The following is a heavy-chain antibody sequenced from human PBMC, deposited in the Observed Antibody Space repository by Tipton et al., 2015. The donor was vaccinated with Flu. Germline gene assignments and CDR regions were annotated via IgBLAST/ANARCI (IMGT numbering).Heavy chain of an antibody. D-gene: IGHD3-10*01. J-gene: IGHJ4*02. CDR2: IYSSGST. V-gene: IGHV4-4*07. CDR3: ARGSGSGTFMIFDL. Sequence: TLSLTCTVSGGSLSSYYWSWIRQPAGKGLEWIGRIYSSGSTKYNSSLKSRVTMSVDTSKNQFTLKLSSVTAADMAIYYCARGSGSGTFMIFDLWGQGTPVTVSS. CDR1: GGSLSSYY.